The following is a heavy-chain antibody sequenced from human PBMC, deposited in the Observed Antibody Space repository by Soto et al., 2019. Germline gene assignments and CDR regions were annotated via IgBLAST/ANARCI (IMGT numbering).Heavy chain of an antibody. CDR3: AIPVARTTPFDY. CDR2: IDPSDSYI. CDR1: GYTFTNYY. J-gene: IGHJ4*02. V-gene: IGHV5-10-1*01. D-gene: IGHD1-7*01. Sequence: PGESLKISCQASGYTFTNYYIAWVRQVPGKGLEWMGRIDPSDSYIKYSPSFEGHVTMSVDKSISTAFLQWSRLEASDTAMYFCAIPVARTTPFDYWGQGSLVTVSS.